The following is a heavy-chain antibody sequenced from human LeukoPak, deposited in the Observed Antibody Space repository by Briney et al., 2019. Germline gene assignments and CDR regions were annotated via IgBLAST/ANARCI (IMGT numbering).Heavy chain of an antibody. D-gene: IGHD6-13*01. Sequence: GRSLRLSCTASGFTFGDYAMSWVRQAPGKGLEWVGFIRSKAYGGTTEYAASVKGRFTISRDDSKSIAYLQMNSLKTEDTAVYYCTREASSSSWYVIFGYYYYYMDVWGKGTTVTVSS. CDR1: GFTFGDYA. J-gene: IGHJ6*03. V-gene: IGHV3-49*04. CDR3: TREASSSSWYVIFGYYYYYMDV. CDR2: IRSKAYGGTT.